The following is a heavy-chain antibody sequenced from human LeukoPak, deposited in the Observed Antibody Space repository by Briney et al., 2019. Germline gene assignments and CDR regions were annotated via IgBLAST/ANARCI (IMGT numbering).Heavy chain of an antibody. D-gene: IGHD3-22*01. CDR2: IYHSGST. Sequence: PSETLSLTCIVSGYSISSGYYWGWIRQPPGKGLEWIGYIYHSGSTYYNPSLKSRVTISVDRSKNQFSLKLSSVTAADTAVYYCARGYDSSGYSKNWFDPWGQGTLVTVSS. CDR3: ARGYDSSGYSKNWFDP. CDR1: GYSISSGYY. J-gene: IGHJ5*02. V-gene: IGHV4-38-2*02.